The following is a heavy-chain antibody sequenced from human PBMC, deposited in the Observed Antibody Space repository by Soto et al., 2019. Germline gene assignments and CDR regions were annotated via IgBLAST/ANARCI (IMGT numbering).Heavy chain of an antibody. CDR3: SRVFTSYWGGDCSYLDS. J-gene: IGHJ4*02. V-gene: IGHV4-59*02. CDR2: IFYSGST. CDR1: GGSVNSYY. D-gene: IGHD2-21*02. Sequence: QVQLQESGPGLVKASETLSLTCTVSGGSVNSYYWSWIRQPPGKGLEWIGYIFYSGSTKSNPSLKSRVTMSVVMSKTQFSLRLTSVTAADTAVYYCSRVFTSYWGGDCSYLDSWGQGTLVTVSS.